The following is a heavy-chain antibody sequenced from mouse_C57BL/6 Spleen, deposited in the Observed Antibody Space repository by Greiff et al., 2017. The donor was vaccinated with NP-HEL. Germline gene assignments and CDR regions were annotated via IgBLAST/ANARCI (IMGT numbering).Heavy chain of an antibody. CDR3: ARGHYYGSSYSAMDY. J-gene: IGHJ4*01. CDR1: GFTFSDYY. V-gene: IGHV5-12*01. D-gene: IGHD1-1*01. Sequence: EVLRVESGGGLVQPGGSLKLSCAASGFTFSDYYMYWVRQTPAKRLEWVAYISNGGGSTYYPDTVKGRFTISRDNAKNTLYLQMSRLKSEDTAMYYCARGHYYGSSYSAMDYWGQGTSVTVSS. CDR2: ISNGGGST.